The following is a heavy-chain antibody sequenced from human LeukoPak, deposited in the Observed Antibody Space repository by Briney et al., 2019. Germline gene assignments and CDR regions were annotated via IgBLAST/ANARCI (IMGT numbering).Heavy chain of an antibody. J-gene: IGHJ4*02. V-gene: IGHV3-23*01. Sequence: GGSLRLSCAAPGFTFSSNAMGWVRQAPGKGLEWVSAITASAASTYYADSVKGRFTISRDNSKNTLYLQMNSLRAEDTAIYYCAKDRRGPAAGTWYFESWGQGNLVTVSS. CDR3: AKDRRGPAAGTWYFES. CDR1: GFTFSSNA. CDR2: ITASAAST. D-gene: IGHD6-13*01.